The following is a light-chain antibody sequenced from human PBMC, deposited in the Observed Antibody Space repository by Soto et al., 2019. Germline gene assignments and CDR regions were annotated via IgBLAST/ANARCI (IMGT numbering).Light chain of an antibody. CDR2: ATS. Sequence: DIQMTQSPSSLSASVGDRVTITCRASPRISTYLNWYQHKPGKAPKLLIYATSRLQSGVPSRFSGSGSATDFTLTISSLQPEDFATYFCHQSYSIPHTFGQGTKLEIK. CDR3: HQSYSIPHT. CDR1: PRISTY. V-gene: IGKV1-39*01. J-gene: IGKJ2*01.